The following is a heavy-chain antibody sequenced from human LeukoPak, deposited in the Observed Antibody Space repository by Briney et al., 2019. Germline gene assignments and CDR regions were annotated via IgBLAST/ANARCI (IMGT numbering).Heavy chain of an antibody. Sequence: GTSVKVSCKASGFTFTSSAMQWVRQARGQRLEWIGWIVVGSGNTNYAQKFQERVTITRDMSTSTAYMELSSLRSEDTAVYYCAAEDYCSGGSCSTYGMDVWGQGTTVTVPS. CDR3: AAEDYCSGGSCSTYGMDV. V-gene: IGHV1-58*02. D-gene: IGHD2-15*01. CDR1: GFTFTSSA. CDR2: IVVGSGNT. J-gene: IGHJ6*02.